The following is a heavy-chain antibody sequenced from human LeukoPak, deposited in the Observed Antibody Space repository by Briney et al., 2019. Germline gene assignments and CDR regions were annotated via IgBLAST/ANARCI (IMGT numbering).Heavy chain of an antibody. J-gene: IGHJ6*03. CDR2: VSSSGTT. CDR3: ARGDYYYYMDV. Sequence: SETLSLTCTVSGGSISSGTYYWTWIRQPAGKGLEWIGRVSSSGTTKYNPYNPSLKSRVTISVDTSKNQFSLELSSVTAADTAVYYCARGDYYYYMDVWGTGTTVTVSS. V-gene: IGHV4-61*02. CDR1: GGSISSGTYY.